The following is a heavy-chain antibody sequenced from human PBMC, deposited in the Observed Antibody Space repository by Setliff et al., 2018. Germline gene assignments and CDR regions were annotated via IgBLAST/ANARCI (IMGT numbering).Heavy chain of an antibody. D-gene: IGHD3-3*01. J-gene: IGHJ3*02. Sequence: WASVKVSCKASGYMFKSHGINWLRQAPGQGLEWLGWISPYNGNTKNAQTVQDRIRMTTDTSTGTSYMELSGLRSDDTAVYFCARSSDGGYYHQRDAFDIWGQGTRVTVSS. V-gene: IGHV1-18*04. CDR2: ISPYNGNT. CDR1: GYMFKSHG. CDR3: ARSSDGGYYHQRDAFDI.